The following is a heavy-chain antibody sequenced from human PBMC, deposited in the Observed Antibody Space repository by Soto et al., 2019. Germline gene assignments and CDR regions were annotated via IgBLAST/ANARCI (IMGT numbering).Heavy chain of an antibody. D-gene: IGHD2-8*01. CDR3: AILIGNRGLDS. J-gene: IGHJ5*01. V-gene: IGHV6-1*01. CDR1: GDSVSTNSAT. Sequence: SQTLSLTCAISGDSVSTNSATWDWIRQSPSRGLEWLGRTYYRSTWNNDYAASVKGRITINPDTSNNQLSLQLNSVTPDDTAVYYCAILIGNRGLDSWGHGTLITVSS. CDR2: TYYRSTWNN.